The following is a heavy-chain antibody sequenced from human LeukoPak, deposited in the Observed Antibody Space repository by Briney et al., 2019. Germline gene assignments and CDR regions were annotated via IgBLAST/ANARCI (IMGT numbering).Heavy chain of an antibody. CDR3: ARDLEITIFGVVIYLDY. D-gene: IGHD3-3*01. CDR1: GYTFTSYY. Sequence: GASVKVSCKASGYTFTSYYMHWVRQAPGQGLEWMGIINPSGGSTSYAQKFQGRVTMTRDTSTSTVYMELSSLRSEDTAVYYCARDLEITIFGVVIYLDYWGQGTLVTVSS. CDR2: INPSGGST. J-gene: IGHJ4*02. V-gene: IGHV1-46*01.